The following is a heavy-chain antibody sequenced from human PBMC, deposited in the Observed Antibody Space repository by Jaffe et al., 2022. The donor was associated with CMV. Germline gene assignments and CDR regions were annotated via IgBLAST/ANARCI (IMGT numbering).Heavy chain of an antibody. D-gene: IGHD3-16*01. V-gene: IGHV3-33*01. J-gene: IGHJ4*02. CDR2: IWYDGSNK. Sequence: QVQLVESGGGVVQPGRSLRLSCAASGFTFSSYGMHWVRQAPGKGLEWVAVIWYDGSNKYYADSVKGRFTISRDNSKNTLYLQMNSLRAEDTAVYYCARGPDPDGDDYVWGSYLSDWGQGTLVTVSS. CDR1: GFTFSSYG. CDR3: ARGPDPDGDDYVWGSYLSD.